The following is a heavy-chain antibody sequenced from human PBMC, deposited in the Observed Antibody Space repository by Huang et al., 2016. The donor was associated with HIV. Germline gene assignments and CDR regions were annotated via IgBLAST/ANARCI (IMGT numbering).Heavy chain of an antibody. Sequence: QVQLVESGGGVVQPGRSLRLSCAASGFTFSGSAMHWVRQAPGKGLEWVAVIASDGRSKYCADSVKGRFTISRDNSKSTLHLEMNSLTTDDTAIYYCAQDRGSLGLGYFHHWGQGTLVAVSS. V-gene: IGHV3-30*18. D-gene: IGHD3-16*01. CDR2: IASDGRSK. J-gene: IGHJ4*02. CDR1: GFTFSGSA. CDR3: AQDRGSLGLGYFHH.